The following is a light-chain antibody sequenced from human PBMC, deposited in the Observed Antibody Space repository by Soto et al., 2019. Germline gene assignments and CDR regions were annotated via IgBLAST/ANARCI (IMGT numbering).Light chain of an antibody. CDR1: QSVSSSY. V-gene: IGKV3D-20*01. CDR3: QQYGSSPIP. J-gene: IGKJ5*01. CDR2: DAS. Sequence: IILTQSPATLALSPGQRATLSCGSSQSVSSSYVAWYQHRPGLAPRLLIHDASSRATGIPDRFSGTKSGTDFTLTIRRLEPEDAAVYYCQQYGSSPIPFGQGTRLAIK.